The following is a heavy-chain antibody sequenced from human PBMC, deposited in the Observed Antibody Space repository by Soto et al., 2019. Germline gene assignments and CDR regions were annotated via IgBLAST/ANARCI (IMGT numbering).Heavy chain of an antibody. D-gene: IGHD2-8*01. CDR2: IIPMFGTT. CDR1: GGTFNTYC. V-gene: IGHV1-69*06. CDR3: AREVGYCTDGVCHEIYGMDV. Sequence: SVKVSCKASGGTFNTYCISWVRQAPGQGLEWMGGIIPMFGTTNYAQKFQGRVTITADISTYTAYMELSSLRSEDTAVYYCAREVGYCTDGVCHEIYGMDVWGQGTTVTVSS. J-gene: IGHJ6*02.